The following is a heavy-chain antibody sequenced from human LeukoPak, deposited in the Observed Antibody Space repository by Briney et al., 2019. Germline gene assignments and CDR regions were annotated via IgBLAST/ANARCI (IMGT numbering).Heavy chain of an antibody. V-gene: IGHV3-23*01. CDR3: AKERSLVAVHDALDI. D-gene: IGHD6-19*01. Sequence: GGSRRLSCAASGFTFNIYVMSWVRQAPGKGLEWVSGISGSGDNTYYAHSVKGRFTISRDNSRDTLYLQMNSLRDEDTAVYYCAKERSLVAVHDALDIWGQGTMVAVSS. CDR1: GFTFNIYV. CDR2: ISGSGDNT. J-gene: IGHJ3*02.